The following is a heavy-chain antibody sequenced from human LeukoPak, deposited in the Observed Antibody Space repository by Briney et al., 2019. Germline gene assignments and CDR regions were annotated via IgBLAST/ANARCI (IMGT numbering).Heavy chain of an antibody. CDR3: ARGYYYYYMDV. J-gene: IGHJ6*03. V-gene: IGHV4-30-4*07. Sequence: SETLSLTCAVSGGSISSGGYSWSWIRQPPGKGLEWIGYIYYSGSTYYNPSLKSRVTISVDTSKNQFSLKLSSVTAADTAVYYCARGYYYYYMDVWGKGTTVTVSS. CDR1: GGSISSGGYS. CDR2: IYYSGST.